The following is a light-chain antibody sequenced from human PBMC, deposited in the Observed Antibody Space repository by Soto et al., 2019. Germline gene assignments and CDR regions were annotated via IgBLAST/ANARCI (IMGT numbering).Light chain of an antibody. J-gene: IGLJ2*01. CDR3: QVWDSRDDHRV. Sequence: YELTQPPSVSVAPGQTARITCGGNRIGSKSVHWFQQKPGKAPVLVVHDDSDRPSGIPERFSGSNSGGTATLTISRVEAGDEADYYCQVWDSRDDHRVFGGGTQLTVL. CDR2: DDS. V-gene: IGLV3-21*02. CDR1: RIGSKS.